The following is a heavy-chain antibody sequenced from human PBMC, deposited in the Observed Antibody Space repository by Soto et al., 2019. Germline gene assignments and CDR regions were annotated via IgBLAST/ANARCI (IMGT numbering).Heavy chain of an antibody. Sequence: GGSLRLSCAASGFTFSSYGMHWVRQAPGKGLEWVAVISYDGSNKYYADSVKGRFTISRDNSKNTLYLQMNSLRAEDTAVYYCAREYYDSSGYYPYYFDYWGQGTLVTVSS. V-gene: IGHV3-30*03. CDR1: GFTFSSYG. CDR3: AREYYDSSGYYPYYFDY. J-gene: IGHJ4*02. D-gene: IGHD3-22*01. CDR2: ISYDGSNK.